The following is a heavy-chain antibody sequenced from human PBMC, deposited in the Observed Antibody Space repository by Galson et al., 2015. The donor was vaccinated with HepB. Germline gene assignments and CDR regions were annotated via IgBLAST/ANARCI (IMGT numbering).Heavy chain of an antibody. Sequence: QSGAEVKKPGESLKISCKGSGHSFTSYWIGWVRQMPGKGLEWMGIIYPGDSDTRYSPSFQGQVTISADKSISTAYLQWSSLKASDTAMYYCASTTAVSLYYYGMDVWGQGTTVTVSS. D-gene: IGHD4-11*01. CDR2: IYPGDSDT. V-gene: IGHV5-51*01. J-gene: IGHJ6*02. CDR1: GHSFTSYW. CDR3: ASTTAVSLYYYGMDV.